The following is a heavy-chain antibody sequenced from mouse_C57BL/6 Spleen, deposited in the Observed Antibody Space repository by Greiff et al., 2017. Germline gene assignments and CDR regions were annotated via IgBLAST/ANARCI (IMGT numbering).Heavy chain of an antibody. V-gene: IGHV1-69*01. D-gene: IGHD2-4*01. Sequence: QVQLQQPGAELVMPGASVKLSCKASGYTFTSYWMHWVKQRPGQGLEWIGEIDPYDSYTNYNQKFKGKSTLTVDKSSSTAYMQLSSRTSEDSAVYYGAREGPYDYDTIAYWGQGTLVTVSA. CDR2: IDPYDSYT. CDR1: GYTFTSYW. CDR3: AREGPYDYDTIAY. J-gene: IGHJ3*01.